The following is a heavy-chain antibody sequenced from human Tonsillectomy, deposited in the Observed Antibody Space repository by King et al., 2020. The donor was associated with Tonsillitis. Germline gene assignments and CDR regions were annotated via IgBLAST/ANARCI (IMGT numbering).Heavy chain of an antibody. CDR2: IYYTGST. D-gene: IGHD3-10*01. Sequence: VQLQESGPGLVKPSETLSLTCTVSSDSITTYYWNWIRQPPGKGMEWIGYIYYTGSTNYNPSLESRVTISLDTSKNQISLKLSSVTAADTAVYYCAGTILRGVRALDIWGQGTMATVSS. CDR3: AGTILRGVRALDI. J-gene: IGHJ3*02. CDR1: SDSITTYY. V-gene: IGHV4-59*08.